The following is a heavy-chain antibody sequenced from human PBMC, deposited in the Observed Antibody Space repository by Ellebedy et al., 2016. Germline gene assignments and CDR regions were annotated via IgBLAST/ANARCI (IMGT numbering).Heavy chain of an antibody. V-gene: IGHV3-30*18. CDR1: GFSFNQHG. Sequence: GESLKISXAASGFSFNQHGIHWVRQAAGKGLEWVAGLSFEGGQKYYRDSVKGRFTISRDNSKNTVNLQMKGLRDEDSAIYYCAKDRSRYTTGFTFDTWGQGTLVIVSS. CDR3: AKDRSRYTTGFTFDT. CDR2: LSFEGGQK. J-gene: IGHJ1*01. D-gene: IGHD6-25*01.